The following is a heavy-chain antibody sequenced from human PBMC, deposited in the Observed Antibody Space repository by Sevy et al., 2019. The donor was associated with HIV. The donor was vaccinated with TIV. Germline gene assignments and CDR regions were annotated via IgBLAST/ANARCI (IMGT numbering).Heavy chain of an antibody. CDR3: AKDGSIAAAGGGYYYGMDV. J-gene: IGHJ6*02. D-gene: IGHD6-13*01. CDR2: ISGSGGST. CDR1: GFTFSNYE. V-gene: IGHV3-23*01. Sequence: GGSLRLSCTASGFTFSNYEMSWVRQAPGKGLEWVSAISGSGGSTYYADSVKGRFTISRDNSKNTLYLQMNSLRAEDTAVYYCAKDGSIAAAGGGYYYGMDVWGQGTTVTVSS.